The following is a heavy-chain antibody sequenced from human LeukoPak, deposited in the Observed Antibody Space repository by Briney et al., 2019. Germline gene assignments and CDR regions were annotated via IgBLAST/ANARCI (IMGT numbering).Heavy chain of an antibody. D-gene: IGHD3-22*01. CDR1: GFIFNNFG. V-gene: IGHV3-23*01. J-gene: IGHJ5*02. Sequence: GGSLRLSCTASGFIFNNFGLMWVRQAPGKGLEWVSAISNDGGGTTYADFVKGRFTISRDNSKNTLFLQMNSLRAEDTALYYCAKGSSGSFADLWGQGTLVTVSS. CDR2: ISNDGGGT. CDR3: AKGSSGSFADL.